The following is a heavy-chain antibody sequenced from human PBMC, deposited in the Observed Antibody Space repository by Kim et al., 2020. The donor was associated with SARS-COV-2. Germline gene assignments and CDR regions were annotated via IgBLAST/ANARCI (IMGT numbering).Heavy chain of an antibody. D-gene: IGHD2-15*01. V-gene: IGHV4-34*01. J-gene: IGHJ4*02. Sequence: PSLKRRVTISVDTSKNQFSLKLSSVTAADTAVYYCARGSHCSGGSCNFDYWGQGTLVTVSS. CDR3: ARGSHCSGGSCNFDY.